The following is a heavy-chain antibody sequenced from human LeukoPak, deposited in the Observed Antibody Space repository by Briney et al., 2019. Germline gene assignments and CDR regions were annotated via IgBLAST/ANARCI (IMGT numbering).Heavy chain of an antibody. CDR1: GYTFTGYY. J-gene: IGHJ4*02. CDR3: ARDRPLDADDYYGFYYFDY. CDR2: INPNSGGT. V-gene: IGHV1-2*02. D-gene: IGHD3-10*01. Sequence: ASVKVSFKASGYTFTGYYMHWVRQAPGQGLEWMGWINPNSGGTNHAQKFQGRVTMTRDTSISTAYMELSRLRSDDTAVYYCARDRPLDADDYYGFYYFDYWGQGTLVAVSS.